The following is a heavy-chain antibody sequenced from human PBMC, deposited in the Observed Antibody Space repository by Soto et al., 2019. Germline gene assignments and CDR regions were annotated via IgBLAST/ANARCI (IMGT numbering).Heavy chain of an antibody. V-gene: IGHV1-18*01. CDR2: ISAYNGNT. CDR3: ARTYYYDSSGYPLQFDY. Sequence: QVQLVQSGAEVKKPGASVKVSCKASGYTFTSYGISWVRQAPGQGLEWMGWISAYNGNTNYAQKLQGRVTMTTDTSTRTAYMELRSLRSDDTAVYYCARTYYYDSSGYPLQFDYWGQGTLVTVSS. J-gene: IGHJ4*02. CDR1: GYTFTSYG. D-gene: IGHD3-22*01.